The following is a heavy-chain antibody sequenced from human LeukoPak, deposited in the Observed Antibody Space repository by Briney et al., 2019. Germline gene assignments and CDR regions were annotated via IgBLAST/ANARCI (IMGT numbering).Heavy chain of an antibody. J-gene: IGHJ6*02. CDR1: GFTFSSYG. CDR3: AKDRGPYYDFWSGYYAGPSPYAMDV. V-gene: IGHV3-30*18. D-gene: IGHD3-3*01. Sequence: GGSLRLSCAASGFTFSSYGMHWVRHAPGKGPEWVAVISYDGSHKYYADSVKGRFTISRENSKITLYLQMNSLRAEDTAVYYCAKDRGPYYDFWSGYYAGPSPYAMDVWGQGTTVTVSS. CDR2: ISYDGSHK.